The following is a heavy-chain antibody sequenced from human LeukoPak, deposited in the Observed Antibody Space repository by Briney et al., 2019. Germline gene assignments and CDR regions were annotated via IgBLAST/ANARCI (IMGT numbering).Heavy chain of an antibody. CDR2: IIPIFGTA. D-gene: IGHD5-24*01. CDR1: GGTFSSYA. CDR3: ARERSGDGYNYEDY. Sequence: ASVTVSCKASGGTFSSYAISWVRQAPGQGLEWMGGIIPIFGTANYAQKFQGRVTITTDESTSTAYMELSSLRSEDTAVYYCARERSGDGYNYEDYWGQGTLVTVSS. J-gene: IGHJ4*02. V-gene: IGHV1-69*05.